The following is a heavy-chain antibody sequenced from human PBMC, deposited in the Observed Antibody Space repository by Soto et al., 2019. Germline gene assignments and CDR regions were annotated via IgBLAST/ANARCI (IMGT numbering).Heavy chain of an antibody. CDR3: AHAYGGRSLY. D-gene: IGHD1-26*01. V-gene: IGHV2-5*02. Sequence: QITLKESGPTLVKPTQTLTLTCTFSGFSLTTDRVGVGWIRQPPGEALEWLAVIYWDDSKTYRPFLESRLTITRDTSKNQVGLTMTNMDSLDTATYYCAHAYGGRSLYWGQGTLVTVSS. J-gene: IGHJ4*02. CDR2: IYWDDSK. CDR1: GFSLTTDRVG.